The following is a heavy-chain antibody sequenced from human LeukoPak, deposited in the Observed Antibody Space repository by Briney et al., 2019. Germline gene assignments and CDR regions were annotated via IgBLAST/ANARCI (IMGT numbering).Heavy chain of an antibody. CDR3: AKGAGSGYSLPFDY. D-gene: IGHD3-3*01. J-gene: IGHJ4*02. V-gene: IGHV4-59*01. CDR2: VYHSGST. CDR1: GGPISHSY. Sequence: SETLSLTCTVSGGPISHSYWSWIRQAPGKGLEWIGFVYHSGSTNYNPSLKSRLIISIDTSKNQFSLRLMSVTAADTAIYYCAKGAGSGYSLPFDYWGPGTLVSVSS.